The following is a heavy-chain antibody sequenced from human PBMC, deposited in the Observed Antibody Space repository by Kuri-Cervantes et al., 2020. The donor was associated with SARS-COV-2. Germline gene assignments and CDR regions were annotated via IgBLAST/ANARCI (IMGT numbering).Heavy chain of an antibody. Sequence: GGSLRLSCAASGFTVSSNYMSWVRQAPGKGLEWVSVIYSGGSTYYADSVKGRFTISKDNSKNTLYLQMNSLRAKDTAVYYCERYFSGTGDAFDIWGQGTMVTVSS. CDR2: IYSGGST. D-gene: IGHD2-15*01. V-gene: IGHV3-66*02. CDR1: GFTVSSNY. CDR3: ERYFSGTGDAFDI. J-gene: IGHJ3*02.